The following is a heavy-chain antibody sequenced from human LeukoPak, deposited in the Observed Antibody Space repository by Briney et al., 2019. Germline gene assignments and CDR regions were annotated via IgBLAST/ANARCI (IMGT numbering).Heavy chain of an antibody. D-gene: IGHD6-6*01. Sequence: ASVKVSCKASGYTFTSYDINWVRQAPGQGLQWMGWISAYNGNIQYAQKFQGKVTMTTDTSTSTAYMELRSLRSDDTAVYYCARDLGTYSSPSIFFDYWGQGTLVTVSS. CDR1: GYTFTSYD. CDR3: ARDLGTYSSPSIFFDY. CDR2: ISAYNGNI. J-gene: IGHJ4*02. V-gene: IGHV1-18*01.